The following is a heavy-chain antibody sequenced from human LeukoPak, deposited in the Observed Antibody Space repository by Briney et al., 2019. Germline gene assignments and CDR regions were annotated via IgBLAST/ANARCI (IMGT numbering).Heavy chain of an antibody. J-gene: IGHJ4*02. CDR3: ARGKGYGDLYYFDY. Sequence: SETLPLTCAVYGGSFSGDYWSWIRQPPRKGLEWIGEINHSGSTNYNPSLKSRVTISVDTSKNQFSLKLSSVTAADTAVYYCARGKGYGDLYYFDYWGQGTLVTVSS. V-gene: IGHV4-34*01. D-gene: IGHD4-17*01. CDR1: GGSFSGDY. CDR2: INHSGST.